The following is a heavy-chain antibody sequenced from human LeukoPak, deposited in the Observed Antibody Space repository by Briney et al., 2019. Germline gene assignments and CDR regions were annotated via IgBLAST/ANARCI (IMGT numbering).Heavy chain of an antibody. V-gene: IGHV3-21*01. CDR3: ARDSSGTDI. D-gene: IGHD3-10*01. Sequence: GGFLRLSCAASGFTFSSCSMNWVRQAPGKGLEWVSFISSSSSYIYYADSVKGRFTISRDNAKNSLHLQMNSLRAEDTAVYYCARDSSGTDIWGQGTMVTVSS. CDR2: ISSSSSYI. J-gene: IGHJ3*02. CDR1: GFTFSSCS.